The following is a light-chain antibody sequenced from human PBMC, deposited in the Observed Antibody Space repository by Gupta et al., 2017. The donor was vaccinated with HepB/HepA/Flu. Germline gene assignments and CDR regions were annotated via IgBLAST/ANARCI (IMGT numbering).Light chain of an antibody. V-gene: IGKV3-20*01. CDR3: QHDGSSPT. Sequence: DIVLTQSPGTLSSSPGERATLSCRASQSVSSSYFACYQQKGGQAPRLLIYGASIRTAGTPDRCGGSGSGKVFPTTISRQEPDDSAVYYCQHDGSSPTFGQGTRLEIK. CDR1: QSVSSSY. CDR2: GAS. J-gene: IGKJ5*01.